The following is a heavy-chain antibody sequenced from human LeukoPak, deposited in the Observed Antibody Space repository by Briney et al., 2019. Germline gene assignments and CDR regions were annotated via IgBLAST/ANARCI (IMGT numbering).Heavy chain of an antibody. J-gene: IGHJ6*03. CDR2: IYYDGST. Sequence: PSETLSLTCTVSGGSITITNYYWGWIRQPPGKGLEWIGNIYYDGSTYYNPSLKSRVTISVDTSKNQFSLKLSSVTAADTAMYYCARGRFCSSTSCYSPPTYYYYYMDVWGKGTTVTVSS. CDR3: ARGRFCSSTSCYSPPTYYYYYMDV. CDR1: GGSITITNYY. D-gene: IGHD2-2*01. V-gene: IGHV4-39*07.